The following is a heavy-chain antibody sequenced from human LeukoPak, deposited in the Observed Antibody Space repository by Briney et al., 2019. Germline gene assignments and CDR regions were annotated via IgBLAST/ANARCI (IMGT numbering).Heavy chain of an antibody. CDR2: INSDGSST. V-gene: IGHV3-74*01. D-gene: IGHD2-2*01. CDR3: ASGVICSSTSCSATNFDY. J-gene: IGHJ4*02. Sequence: GGSLRLSCAASGFTFSSYWMPWVRQAPGKVLVWVSRINSDGSSTSYADSVKGRFTISRDNAKNTLYLQMNSLRAEDTAVYYCASGVICSSTSCSATNFDYWGQGTLVTVSS. CDR1: GFTFSSYW.